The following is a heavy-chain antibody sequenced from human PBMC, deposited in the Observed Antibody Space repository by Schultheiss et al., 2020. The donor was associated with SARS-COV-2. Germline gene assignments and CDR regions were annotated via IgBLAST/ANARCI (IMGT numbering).Heavy chain of an antibody. CDR3: ARIDYGDYQTFDY. CDR2: IYYSGST. Sequence: WFRQAPGKGLEWIGSIYYSGSTYYTPSLKSRVTISVDTSKNQFSLRMTSMTAADTAVYYCARIDYGDYQTFDYWGQGTLVTVSS. V-gene: IGHV4-39*07. J-gene: IGHJ4*02. D-gene: IGHD4-17*01.